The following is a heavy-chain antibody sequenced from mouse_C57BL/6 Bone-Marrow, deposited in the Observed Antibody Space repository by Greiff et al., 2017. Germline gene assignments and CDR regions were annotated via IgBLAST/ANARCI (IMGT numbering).Heavy chain of an antibody. CDR1: GYTFTDYN. CDR3: ARSYYSNPFAY. Sequence: SGPELVKPGASVKIPCKASGYTFTDYNMDWVKQSHGKSLEWIGDINPNNGGTIYNQKFKGKATLTVDKSSSTAYMELRSLTSEDTAVYYCARSYYSNPFAYWGQGTLVTVSA. V-gene: IGHV1-18*01. CDR2: INPNNGGT. D-gene: IGHD2-5*01. J-gene: IGHJ3*01.